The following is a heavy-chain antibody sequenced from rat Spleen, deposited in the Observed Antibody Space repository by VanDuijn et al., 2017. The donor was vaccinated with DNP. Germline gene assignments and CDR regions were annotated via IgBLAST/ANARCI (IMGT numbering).Heavy chain of an antibody. CDR3: ARDNYGTSVAMDA. J-gene: IGHJ4*01. D-gene: IGHD1-11*01. CDR2: IIYDGSVS. Sequence: EVQLVESGGGLVQPGNSLKLSCAASGFSFSDYAMAWVRQSPKKDLEWVATIIYDGSVSFYRDSVKGRFTISRDDAKSTLYLQMDSLRSEDTATYYCARDNYGTSVAMDAWGQGTSVSVSS. CDR1: GFSFSDYA. V-gene: IGHV5-17*01.